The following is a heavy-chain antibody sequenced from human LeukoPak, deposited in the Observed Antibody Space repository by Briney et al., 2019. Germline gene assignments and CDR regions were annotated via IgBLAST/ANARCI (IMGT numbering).Heavy chain of an antibody. J-gene: IGHJ4*02. CDR1: GFTFSSYS. D-gene: IGHD3-22*01. V-gene: IGHV3-48*04. Sequence: GGSLGLSCAASGFTFSSYSMNWVRQAPGKGLEWVSYISSSSSTIYYADSVKGRFTISRDNAKNSLYLQVNSLRAEDTALYYCARNFGGGDSSGPYYWGQGTLVTVSS. CDR3: ARNFGGGDSSGPYY. CDR2: ISSSSSTI.